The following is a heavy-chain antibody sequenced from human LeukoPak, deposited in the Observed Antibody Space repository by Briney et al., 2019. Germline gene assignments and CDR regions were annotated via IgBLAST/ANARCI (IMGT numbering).Heavy chain of an antibody. CDR3: AKDYGYSSSWYDY. Sequence: HPGGSLRLSCEASGFTFDDYGMHWVRQAPGKGLEWVSTISWNSASVGYVDSVKGRFTISRDNAKKTLYLQMYSLRPEDTALYYCAKDYGYSSSWYDYWGQGTLVTVSS. D-gene: IGHD6-13*01. J-gene: IGHJ4*02. CDR2: ISWNSASV. V-gene: IGHV3-9*01. CDR1: GFTFDDYG.